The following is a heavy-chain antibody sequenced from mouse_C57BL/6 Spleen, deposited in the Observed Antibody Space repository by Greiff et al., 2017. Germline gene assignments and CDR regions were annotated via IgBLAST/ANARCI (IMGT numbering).Heavy chain of an antibody. CDR1: GFNFKDDY. CDR2: IDPENGDT. Sequence: EVQLQQSGAELVRPGASVKLSCTASGFNFKDDYMHWVKQRPEQGLEWIGWIDPENGDTDSAQKFQGKAAITADTSSNTAYLQHSILTSEYNAGYYCTTYPITTGVATRADWGQGTLVTVSS. CDR3: TTYPITTGVATRAD. J-gene: IGHJ3*01. D-gene: IGHD1-1*01. V-gene: IGHV14-4*01.